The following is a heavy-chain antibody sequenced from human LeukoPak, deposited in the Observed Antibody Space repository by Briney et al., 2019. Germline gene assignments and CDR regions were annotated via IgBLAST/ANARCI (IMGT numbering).Heavy chain of an antibody. CDR2: ISWNSGSI. CDR1: GFTFDDYA. J-gene: IGHJ3*02. CDR3: AKASVLQRLTLAAHAFDI. Sequence: PGGSLRLSCAASGFTFDDYAMHWVRHAPGKGLEWVSGISWNSGSIGYADSVKGRFTISRDNAKNSLYLQMNSLRAEDTALYYCAKASVLQRLTLAAHAFDIWGQGTMVTVSS. D-gene: IGHD6-25*01. V-gene: IGHV3-9*01.